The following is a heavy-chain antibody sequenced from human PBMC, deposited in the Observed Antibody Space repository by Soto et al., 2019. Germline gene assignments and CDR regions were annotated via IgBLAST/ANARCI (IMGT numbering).Heavy chain of an antibody. Sequence: VQLVQSGAEVKKPGSSVKVSCKASGGTFSSYTISWVRQMPGKGLEWMGIIYPADSDTRYSPSFQGQVTISADKSISTAYLQWSSLKASDTAMYYCARQGYSYAYGVWGQGTTVTVSS. J-gene: IGHJ6*02. CDR3: ARQGYSYAYGV. D-gene: IGHD5-18*01. CDR1: GGTFSSYT. CDR2: IYPADSDT. V-gene: IGHV5-51*01.